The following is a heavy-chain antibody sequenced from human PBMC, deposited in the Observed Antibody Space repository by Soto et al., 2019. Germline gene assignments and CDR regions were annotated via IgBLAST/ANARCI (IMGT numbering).Heavy chain of an antibody. CDR2: MNPNSGNT. CDR1: GYTFTSYD. D-gene: IGHD2-8*01. Sequence: ASVKVSCKASGYTFTSYDINWVRQATGQGLEWMGWMNPNSGNTGYAQKFQGRVTMTRNTSISTAYMELSSLRSEDTAVYYCAKNAMYAVLTREDWFDIWGQGTMVTVSS. J-gene: IGHJ5*02. CDR3: AKNAMYAVLTREDWFDI. V-gene: IGHV1-8*01.